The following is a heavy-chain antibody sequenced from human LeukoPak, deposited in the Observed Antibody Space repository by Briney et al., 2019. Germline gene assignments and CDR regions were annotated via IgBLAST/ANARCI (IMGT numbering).Heavy chain of an antibody. CDR3: AGEAPQKRYGIDY. Sequence: GASVKVSCKASGYTFSGYYMHWVRQAPGQGLEWMGIINPSGGSTSYAQKFQGRVTMTRDTSTSTVYMELSSLRSEDTAVYYCAGEAPQKRYGIDYWGQGTLVTVSS. J-gene: IGHJ4*02. CDR2: INPSGGST. D-gene: IGHD1-20*01. V-gene: IGHV1-46*01. CDR1: GYTFSGYY.